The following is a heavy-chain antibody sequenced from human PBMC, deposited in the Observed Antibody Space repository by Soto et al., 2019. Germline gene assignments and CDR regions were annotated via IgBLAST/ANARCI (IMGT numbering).Heavy chain of an antibody. V-gene: IGHV3-48*04. CDR1: GFTFSSYS. J-gene: IGHJ4*02. D-gene: IGHD5-12*01. Sequence: GGSLRLSCAASGFTFSSYSMNWVRQAPGKGLEWVSYISSSSTIYYADSVKGRFTISRDNAKNSLYLQMNSLRAEDTAVYYCAKDKAPSGYESFDYWGQGTLVTVSS. CDR2: ISSSSTI. CDR3: AKDKAPSGYESFDY.